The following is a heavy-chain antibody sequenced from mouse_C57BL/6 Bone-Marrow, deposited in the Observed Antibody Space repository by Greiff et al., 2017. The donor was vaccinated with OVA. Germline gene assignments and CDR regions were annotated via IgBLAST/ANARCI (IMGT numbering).Heavy chain of an antibody. Sequence: ESGPGLVKPSQSLSLTCSVTGYSITSGYYWNWIRQFPGNKLEWMGYISYDGSNNYNPSLKNRISITRDTSKNQFFLKLNSVTTEDTATYYGARDDYDYGQCYFDYWGQGTTLTVSS. CDR2: ISYDGSN. J-gene: IGHJ2*01. CDR1: GYSITSGYY. D-gene: IGHD2-4*01. CDR3: ARDDYDYGQCYFDY. V-gene: IGHV3-6*01.